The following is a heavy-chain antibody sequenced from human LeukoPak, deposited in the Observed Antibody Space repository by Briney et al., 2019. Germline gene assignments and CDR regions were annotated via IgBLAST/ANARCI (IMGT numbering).Heavy chain of an antibody. CDR3: ARDFGDPLTTVTNYYFDY. CDR1: GFTFSSYW. V-gene: IGHV3-74*01. D-gene: IGHD4-17*01. Sequence: TGGSLRLSCAASGFTFSSYWMYWVRQAPGKGLVWVSRINSDGSSSNYADSVKGRFTISRDNSKNTLYLQMNSLRAEDTAVYYCARDFGDPLTTVTNYYFDYWGQGTLVTVSS. J-gene: IGHJ4*02. CDR2: INSDGSSS.